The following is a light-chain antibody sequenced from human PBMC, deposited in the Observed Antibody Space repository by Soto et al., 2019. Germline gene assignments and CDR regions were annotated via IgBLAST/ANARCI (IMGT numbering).Light chain of an antibody. J-gene: IGKJ1*01. V-gene: IGKV1-5*03. Sequence: DIQMTQSPSTLSASVGDRVTITCRASQSISDWLAWYQQKPGTAPNLLIYKASTLESGVPSRFSGSGSGTNFTLTISSLQPADFATYYCQHYNSYSETFGQGTKVEIQ. CDR2: KAS. CDR3: QHYNSYSET. CDR1: QSISDW.